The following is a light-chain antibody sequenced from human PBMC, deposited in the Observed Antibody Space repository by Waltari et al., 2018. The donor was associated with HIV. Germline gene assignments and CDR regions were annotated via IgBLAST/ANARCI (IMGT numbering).Light chain of an antibody. CDR3: CSYSGTGVI. V-gene: IGLV2-23*02. CDR1: SRDVGAYSL. Sequence: QSALTQPASVSGSLGQSITISCRGTSRDVGAYSLVSWYQKYPGKAPKLMIFEVIKRPSGVSDRFSGSRSGNTASLTISGLQTEDEGDYYCCSYSGTGVIFGGGTKVTVL. J-gene: IGLJ2*01. CDR2: EVI.